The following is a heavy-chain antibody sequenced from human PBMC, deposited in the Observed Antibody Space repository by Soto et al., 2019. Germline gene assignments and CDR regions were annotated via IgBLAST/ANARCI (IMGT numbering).Heavy chain of an antibody. CDR3: ARGSGGVVVITKSGYFQH. Sequence: EVQLVESGGGLVKPGGSLRLSCAASGFTFSSYSMNWVRQAPGKGLEWVSSISSSSSYIYYADSVKGRFTISRDNAKNSLYLQRNCLRAEDTAVYYCARGSGGVVVITKSGYFQHWGLGSLVTVSS. CDR1: GFTFSSYS. D-gene: IGHD3-22*01. V-gene: IGHV3-21*01. J-gene: IGHJ1*01. CDR2: ISSSSSYI.